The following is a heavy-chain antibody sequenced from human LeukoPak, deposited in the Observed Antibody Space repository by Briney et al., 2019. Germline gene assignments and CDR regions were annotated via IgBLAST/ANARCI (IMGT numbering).Heavy chain of an antibody. CDR3: ARTPSGSHFDY. V-gene: IGHV4-34*01. D-gene: IGHD1-26*01. CDR1: GGSFSGYY. Sequence: SETLSLTCAVYGGSFSGYYWSWIRQPPGKGLEWIGEINHSGSTNYNQSLKSRVTISVDTSKNQFSLKLSSVTAADTAVYYCARTPSGSHFDYWGQGTLVTVSS. CDR2: INHSGST. J-gene: IGHJ4*02.